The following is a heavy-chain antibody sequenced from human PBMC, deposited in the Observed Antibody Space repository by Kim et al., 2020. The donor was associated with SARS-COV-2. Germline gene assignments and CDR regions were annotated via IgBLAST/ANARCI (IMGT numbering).Heavy chain of an antibody. CDR3: ARGNVDTAMVFRYYYYYYMDV. J-gene: IGHJ6*03. Sequence: SETLSLTCTVSGGSISSGDYYWSWIRQPPGKGLEWIGYIYYSGSTYYNPSLKSRVTISVDTSKNQFSLKLSSVTAADTAVYYCARGNVDTAMVFRYYYYYYMDVWGKGTTVTVSS. D-gene: IGHD5-18*01. CDR2: IYYSGST. CDR1: GGSISSGDYY. V-gene: IGHV4-30-4*01.